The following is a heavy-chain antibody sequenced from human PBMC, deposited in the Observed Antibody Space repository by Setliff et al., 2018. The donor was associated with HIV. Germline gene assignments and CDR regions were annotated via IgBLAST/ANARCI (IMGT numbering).Heavy chain of an antibody. V-gene: IGHV4-59*01. CDR3: AREFDWSGFFDY. D-gene: IGHD3-3*01. CDR2: IYYTGST. CDR1: GGSIRSNN. J-gene: IGHJ4*02. Sequence: SETLSLTCTVSGGSIRSNNWSWLRQTPGKGLDWIGYIYYTGSTNYNPSLKSRVTISIDTSKNQFSLKLSSVTAADTAVYYCAREFDWSGFFDYWGQGTLVTVTS.